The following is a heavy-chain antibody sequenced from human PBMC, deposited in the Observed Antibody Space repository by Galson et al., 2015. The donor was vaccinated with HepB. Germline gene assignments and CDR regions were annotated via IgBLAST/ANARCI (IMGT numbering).Heavy chain of an antibody. D-gene: IGHD2-21*02. CDR1: GFTFSSYS. CDR3: ATHCGGDCYRSHWFDP. V-gene: IGHV3-21*01. CDR2: ISSSSSYI. Sequence: SLRLSCAASGFTFSSYSMNWVRQAPGKGLEWVSSISSSSSYIYYADSVKGRFTISRDNAKNSLYLQMNSLRAEDTAVYYCATHCGGDCYRSHWFDPWGQGTLVTVSS. J-gene: IGHJ5*02.